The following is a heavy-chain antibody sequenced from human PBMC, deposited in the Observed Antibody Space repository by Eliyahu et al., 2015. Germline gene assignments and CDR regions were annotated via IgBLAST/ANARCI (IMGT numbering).Heavy chain of an antibody. CDR1: GFSLSTRGVG. D-gene: IGHD3-3*01. CDR2: IYWDDDK. J-gene: IGHJ4*02. CDR3: AHSPSRFLEWLPYYFDY. V-gene: IGHV2-5*02. Sequence: QITXKESGPTLVKPTQTLXLTCTFSGFSLSTRGVGVGWXRQPPGKALEWLALIYWDDDKRYSPSLKSRLTIXKDTSKNQVVLTMTNMDPVDTATYYCAHSPSRFLEWLPYYFDYWGQGTLVTVSS.